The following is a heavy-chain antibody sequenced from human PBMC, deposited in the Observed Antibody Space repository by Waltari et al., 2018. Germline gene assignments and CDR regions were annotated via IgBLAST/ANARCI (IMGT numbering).Heavy chain of an antibody. D-gene: IGHD6-19*01. Sequence: QVQLQQWGAGLLKPSETLSLTCAVYGGSFSGYYWSWIRQPPGKGLEWIGEINHSGSTNYNPSLKSRVTISVDTSKNQFSLKLSFVTAADTAVYYCARGRQWLVSGFDYWGQGTLVTVSS. CDR3: ARGRQWLVSGFDY. J-gene: IGHJ4*02. V-gene: IGHV4-34*01. CDR2: INHSGST. CDR1: GGSFSGYY.